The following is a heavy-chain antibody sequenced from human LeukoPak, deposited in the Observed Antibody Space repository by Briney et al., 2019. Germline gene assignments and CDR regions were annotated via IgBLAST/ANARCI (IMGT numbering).Heavy chain of an antibody. CDR3: ARSHWGGSYPD. J-gene: IGHJ4*02. D-gene: IGHD3-16*02. Sequence: GGSLRLSCAASGFTFSSYSMSWVRQAPGKGLECVSYISSSSSSIYYADSVKGRFTTSRDNAKNSLYLQMNSLRAEDTAVYYCARSHWGGSYPDWGQGTLVTVSS. CDR2: ISSSSSSI. V-gene: IGHV3-48*01. CDR1: GFTFSSYS.